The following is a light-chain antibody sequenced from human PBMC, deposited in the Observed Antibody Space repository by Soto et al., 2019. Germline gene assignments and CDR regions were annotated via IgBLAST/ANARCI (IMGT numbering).Light chain of an antibody. Sequence: ESVLTQSPGTLSMSPGERATLSCRASQSVSSSYSAWYQQKPGQAPRLLIYGASSRATGIPDRFSGSGSGTDFTLTISRLEPEDFAVYYCQQYGSSPFTFRPGTKVDIK. CDR1: QSVSSSY. CDR2: GAS. CDR3: QQYGSSPFT. J-gene: IGKJ3*01. V-gene: IGKV3-20*01.